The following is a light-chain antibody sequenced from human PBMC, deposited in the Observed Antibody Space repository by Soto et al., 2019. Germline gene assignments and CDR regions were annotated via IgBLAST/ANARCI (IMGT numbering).Light chain of an antibody. J-gene: IGKJ1*01. CDR3: QQSYNSPQT. CDR2: AAS. V-gene: IGKV1-39*01. Sequence: DIQMTQSPSSLSASVGDRVTITCRASQTISNYLNWYQQQPGKAPKLLIYAASSLQSGVPSRFSGSGSGTDFTLTISSLQPEDFATYYCQQSYNSPQTFGRGTKV. CDR1: QTISNY.